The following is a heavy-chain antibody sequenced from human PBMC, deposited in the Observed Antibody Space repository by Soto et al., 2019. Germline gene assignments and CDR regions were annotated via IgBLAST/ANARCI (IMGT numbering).Heavy chain of an antibody. V-gene: IGHV4-4*07. D-gene: IGHD1-26*01. J-gene: IGHJ5*02. CDR2: IYATGDT. Sequence: QVVLQKSGPGVVKPSDTLSLTCNVSGASLSRYYWSWIRQPPGKGLEWIGRIYATGDTDYNPSLKSRISMSVDMSKKQFPLTLRSVTAADTAIYYCVRDGTKNLRDRFEPWGRGILVTVSS. CDR3: VRDGTKNLRDRFEP. CDR1: GASLSRYY.